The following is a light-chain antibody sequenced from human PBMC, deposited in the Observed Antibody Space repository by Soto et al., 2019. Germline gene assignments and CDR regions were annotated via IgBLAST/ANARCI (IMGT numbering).Light chain of an antibody. CDR2: AAS. CDR1: QSISSY. Sequence: DIQMTQSPSSLSASVGDRVTITCRASQSISSYLNWYQQKPGKAPKLLIYAASSLQSGVPSRFSGSGSGTDFTLTISSLQPEEFATYYCQQSYITPPTFGQGTKLEI. J-gene: IGKJ2*01. CDR3: QQSYITPPT. V-gene: IGKV1-39*01.